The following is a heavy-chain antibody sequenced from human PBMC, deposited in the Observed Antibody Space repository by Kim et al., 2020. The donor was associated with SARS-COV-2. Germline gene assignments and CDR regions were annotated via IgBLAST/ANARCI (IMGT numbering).Heavy chain of an antibody. J-gene: IGHJ4*02. V-gene: IGHV1-2*02. CDR3: ATGVGQYENGTLLSDY. Sequence: ASVKVSCKALGYTFTAYYIHWVRQAPGQGLEWMGWINPSSGGTNYAQTFQGRVSMTRDTSITTAYLELRRLNSDDTAVYYCATGVGQYENGTLLSDYWGQGTLVAVSS. CDR2: INPSSGGT. D-gene: IGHD1-26*01. CDR1: GYTFTAYY.